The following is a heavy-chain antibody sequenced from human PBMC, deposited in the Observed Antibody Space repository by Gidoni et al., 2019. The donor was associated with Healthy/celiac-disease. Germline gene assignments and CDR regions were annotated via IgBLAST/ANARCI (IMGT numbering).Heavy chain of an antibody. CDR1: GFTFSSYA. Sequence: EVHLLESGGGLALPGGSMRLSCAASGFTFSSYAMSWVRQASGKGLESGSAISGSGGSTYYADSVKGRFTISRDNAKDALYLQMNSRRAEDTAVYYCAKDLTVNIYDYWGQGTLVTVSS. J-gene: IGHJ4*02. V-gene: IGHV3-23*01. CDR3: AKDLTVNIYDY. CDR2: ISGSGGST. D-gene: IGHD4-17*01.